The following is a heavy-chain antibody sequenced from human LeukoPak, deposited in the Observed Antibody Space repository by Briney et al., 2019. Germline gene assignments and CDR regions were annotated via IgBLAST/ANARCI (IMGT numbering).Heavy chain of an antibody. D-gene: IGHD4-17*01. CDR1: GFTVSSNY. J-gene: IGHJ3*02. V-gene: IGHV3-33*08. CDR2: IWYDGSNK. CDR3: ARDQGTVTTIRGVDI. Sequence: GGSLRLSCAASGFTVSSNYMSWVRQAPGKGLEWVAIIWYDGSNKYYADSVKGRFTISRDNSKNTLYLQMNGLRAEDTAVYYCARDQGTVTTIRGVDIWGQGTMVTVSS.